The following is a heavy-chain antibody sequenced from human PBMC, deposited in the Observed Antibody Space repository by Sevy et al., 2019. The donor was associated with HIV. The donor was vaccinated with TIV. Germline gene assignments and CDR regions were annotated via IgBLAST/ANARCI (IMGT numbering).Heavy chain of an antibody. CDR1: GGPISSYY. J-gene: IGHJ5*02. CDR2: IHYSGST. CDR3: ARAPPVRSGDDSLNWFDP. D-gene: IGHD5-12*01. V-gene: IGHV4-59*01. Sequence: SETLSITCSVSGGPISSYYWSWIRQPPGKRLEWIGYIHYSGSTNYNPSLNSRLTISVDTSKNQFSLRLTSVTAADTAVYYCARAPPVRSGDDSLNWFDPWGQGILVTVSS.